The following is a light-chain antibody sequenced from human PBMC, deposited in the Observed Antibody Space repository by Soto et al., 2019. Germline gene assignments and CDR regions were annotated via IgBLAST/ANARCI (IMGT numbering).Light chain of an antibody. J-gene: IGLJ3*02. Sequence: QSALTQPPSASGSTGQSVTISCTGTSNDVGGYNYVSWFQQNPGKAPKLMIYEVSKRPSGVPDRFSGSKSGNTAFLTVSGLQAEDEADYYCSSYAGHNNPWVCGGGTKLTVL. V-gene: IGLV2-8*01. CDR3: SSYAGHNNPWV. CDR2: EVS. CDR1: SNDVGGYNY.